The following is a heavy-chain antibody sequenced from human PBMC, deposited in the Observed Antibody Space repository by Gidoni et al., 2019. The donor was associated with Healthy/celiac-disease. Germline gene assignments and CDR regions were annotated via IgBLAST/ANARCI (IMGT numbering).Heavy chain of an antibody. D-gene: IGHD3-9*01. CDR1: GFPFSGSA. J-gene: IGHJ6*02. V-gene: IGHV3-73*02. Sequence: EVQLVESGGGLVLPGGSRKLSCAASGFPFSGSAMHWVRQASGKGLEWVGRIRSKANSYATAYAASVKGRFTISRDDSKNTAYLQMNSLKTEDTAVYYCVWLNNYYYYGMDVWGQGTTVTVSS. CDR2: IRSKANSYAT. CDR3: VWLNNYYYYGMDV.